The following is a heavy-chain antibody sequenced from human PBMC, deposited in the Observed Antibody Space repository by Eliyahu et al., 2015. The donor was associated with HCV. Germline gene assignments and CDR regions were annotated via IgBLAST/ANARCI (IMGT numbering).Heavy chain of an antibody. V-gene: IGHV4-39*01. CDR3: ARGSITMLRGVRWFDP. J-gene: IGHJ5*02. Sequence: QLQLQESGPGLVKPSETLSLTCTVSGXSISSSSYSWGWIRXPPGKGLEWIGSIYYSGSTYYNPSLKSRVTISVDTSKNQFSLRLSSVTAADTAVYYCARGSITMLRGVRWFDPWGQGTLVTVSS. CDR2: IYYSGST. D-gene: IGHD3-10*01. CDR1: GXSISSSSYS.